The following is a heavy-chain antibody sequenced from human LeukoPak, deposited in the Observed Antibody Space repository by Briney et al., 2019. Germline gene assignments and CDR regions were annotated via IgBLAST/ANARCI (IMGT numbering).Heavy chain of an antibody. CDR3: AREGDFCTSNTCYSWFDP. CDR2: ISAHNAHT. V-gene: IGHV1-18*01. D-gene: IGHD2-2*01. CDR1: GYTFTSYG. J-gene: IGHJ5*02. Sequence: ASVKVSCKASGYTFTSYGISWVRQAPGQGLEGMGWISAHNAHTNYAQKFQGRVTMTTDTSTSTAYMELRSLRSDDTAIYYCAREGDFCTSNTCYSWFDPWGQGTLVTVSP.